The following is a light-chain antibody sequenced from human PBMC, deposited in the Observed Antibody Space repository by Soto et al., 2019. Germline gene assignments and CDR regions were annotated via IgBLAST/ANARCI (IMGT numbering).Light chain of an antibody. CDR3: QTWGTGIQV. J-gene: IGLJ2*01. CDR2: LNSDGSH. V-gene: IGLV4-69*01. CDR1: SGHSSYA. Sequence: QLVLTQSPSASASLGASVKLTRTLSSGHSSYAIAWHQQQPEKDPRYLMKLNSDGSHSKGDGIPDRFSGSSSGAERYLTISSLQSEDEADYYCQTWGTGIQVFGGGTKVTVL.